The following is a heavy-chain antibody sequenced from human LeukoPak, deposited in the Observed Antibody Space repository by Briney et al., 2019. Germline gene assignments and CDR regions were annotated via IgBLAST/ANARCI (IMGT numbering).Heavy chain of an antibody. Sequence: KTGGSLRVSCAASGFTFSSYSMNWVRQAPGKGLEWVSSISSRSSYIYYADSVKGRFTISRDNAKNSLYLQMNSLRAEDTAVYYCARGVGGGVDVWGQGTTVTVSS. J-gene: IGHJ6*02. CDR3: ARGVGGGVDV. D-gene: IGHD1-26*01. CDR1: GFTFSSYS. CDR2: ISSRSSYI. V-gene: IGHV3-21*01.